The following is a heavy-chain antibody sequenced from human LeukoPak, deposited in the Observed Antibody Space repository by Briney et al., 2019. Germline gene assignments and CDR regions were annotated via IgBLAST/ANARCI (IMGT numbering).Heavy chain of an antibody. CDR1: GYTFTGYY. V-gene: IGHV1-46*01. J-gene: IGHJ3*02. CDR3: AREGGWGESEFDAFDI. CDR2: INPSGGST. D-gene: IGHD1-26*01. Sequence: GASVKVSCKASGYTFTGYYMHWVRQAPGQGLEWMGIINPSGGSTSYAQKFQGRVTMTRDTSTSTVYMELSSLRSEDTAVYYCAREGGWGESEFDAFDIWGQGTMVTVSS.